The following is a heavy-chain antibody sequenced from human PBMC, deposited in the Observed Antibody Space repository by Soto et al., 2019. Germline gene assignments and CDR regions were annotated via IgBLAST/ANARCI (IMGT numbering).Heavy chain of an antibody. D-gene: IGHD3-3*01. J-gene: IGHJ6*02. Sequence: QVQVVESGGGVVQPGRSLRLSCAASGFIFRTYAMHWVRQAPGKGLEWVAIISFDGPKKYYADSVKGRFTISRDNPTNALYLQMNSLRGDETAVYHCAKAFWSGLLRTKDDKQCHAADVWGRGTTVVVSS. CDR2: ISFDGPKK. V-gene: IGHV3-30*18. CDR1: GFIFRTYA. CDR3: AKAFWSGLLRTKDDKQCHAADV.